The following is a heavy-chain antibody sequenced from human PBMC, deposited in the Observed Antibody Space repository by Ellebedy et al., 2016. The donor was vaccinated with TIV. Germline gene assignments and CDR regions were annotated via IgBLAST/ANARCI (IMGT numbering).Heavy chain of an antibody. CDR3: ARDNRVVGATFGY. Sequence: AASVKVSCKASGYTFTSYYMHWVRQAPGQGLEWMGIINPSGGSTSYAQKLQGRVTMTRDTSTSTVYMELSSLTSEDTAVYYCARDNRVVGATFGYWGQGTLVTVSS. V-gene: IGHV1-46*04. J-gene: IGHJ4*02. D-gene: IGHD1-26*01. CDR2: INPSGGST. CDR1: GYTFTSYY.